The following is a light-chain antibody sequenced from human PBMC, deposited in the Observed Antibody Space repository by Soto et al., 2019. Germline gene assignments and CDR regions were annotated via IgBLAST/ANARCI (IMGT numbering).Light chain of an antibody. Sequence: QSALTQPASASGSPGQSITISCTGTSSDVGSYNLVSWYQQHPGKAPKLMIYEGSKRPSGVSNRFSGSKSGNTASLTISGLQAEDEADYYCCSYAGSSTFRVFGGGTKLTVL. CDR2: EGS. V-gene: IGLV2-23*03. CDR1: SSDVGSYNL. J-gene: IGLJ2*01. CDR3: CSYAGSSTFRV.